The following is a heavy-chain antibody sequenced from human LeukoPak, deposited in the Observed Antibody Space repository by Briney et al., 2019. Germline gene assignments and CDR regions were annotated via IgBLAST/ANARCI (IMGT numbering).Heavy chain of an antibody. CDR2: INPNSGGT. CDR3: ARGGTTVTIPYYHYGMDV. D-gene: IGHD4-17*01. Sequence: ASVKVSCKASGYTFTGYYMHWVRQAPGQGLEWMGWINPNSGGTNYAQKFQGRVTMTRDTSISTAYMELSRLRSDDTAVYYCARGGTTVTIPYYHYGMDVGGQGTTVTVSS. V-gene: IGHV1-2*02. CDR1: GYTFTGYY. J-gene: IGHJ6*02.